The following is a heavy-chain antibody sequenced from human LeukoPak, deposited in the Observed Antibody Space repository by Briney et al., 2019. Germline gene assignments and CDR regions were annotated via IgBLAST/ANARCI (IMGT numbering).Heavy chain of an antibody. Sequence: SETLSLTCVLYGGSSSGYYWSWIRQPPGKGLEWIGEINHSRSTNYNPSLKSRVTISVDTSKNQFSLKLSSVTAADTAVYYCARRRRMTKTPLDYWGQGTLVTVSS. V-gene: IGHV4-34*01. CDR3: ARRRRMTKTPLDY. CDR2: INHSRST. D-gene: IGHD5-24*01. CDR1: GGSSSGYY. J-gene: IGHJ4*02.